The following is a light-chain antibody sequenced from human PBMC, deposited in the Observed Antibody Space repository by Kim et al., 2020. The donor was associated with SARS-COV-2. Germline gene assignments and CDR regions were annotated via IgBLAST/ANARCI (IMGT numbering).Light chain of an antibody. J-gene: IGKJ1*01. CDR3: QQAKRLLSWT. CDR1: QGISSW. V-gene: IGKV1-12*02. CDR2: AAS. Sequence: DIQMTQSPSSVSASVGDRVTITCRASQGISSWIAWYQQKPGKAPKLLIYAASSLQSGVPTRFSGSGSGTDFTLTISSLQPEDFATYYCQQAKRLLSWTFGQGTKVDIK.